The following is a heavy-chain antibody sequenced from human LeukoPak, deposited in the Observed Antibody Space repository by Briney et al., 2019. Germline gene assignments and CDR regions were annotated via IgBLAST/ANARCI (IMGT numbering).Heavy chain of an antibody. CDR2: ISYDGSNK. CDR3: ARDGNYYDGYFDY. Sequence: GGSLRLSCAASGFTVSSNYMSWVRQAPGKGLEWVAVISYDGSNKYYADSVKGRFTISRDNSKNTLYLQMNSLRAEDTAVYYCARDGNYYDGYFDYWGQGTLVTVSS. J-gene: IGHJ4*02. D-gene: IGHD3-22*01. V-gene: IGHV3-30-3*01. CDR1: GFTVSSNY.